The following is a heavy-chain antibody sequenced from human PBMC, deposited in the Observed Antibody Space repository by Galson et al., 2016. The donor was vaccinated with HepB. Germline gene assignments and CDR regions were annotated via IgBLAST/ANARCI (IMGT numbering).Heavy chain of an antibody. Sequence: SVKVSCKASGYTFIDYYMHWVRQAPGQGLEWMGWVNPNNGVTRYAQTFQGRVTMTRDTSITTAYMELSSLTSDDTAVYYCAREWDDWYFDLWGRGTLVTVSS. D-gene: IGHD1-26*01. J-gene: IGHJ2*01. CDR1: GYTFIDYY. CDR3: AREWDDWYFDL. V-gene: IGHV1-2*02. CDR2: VNPNNGVT.